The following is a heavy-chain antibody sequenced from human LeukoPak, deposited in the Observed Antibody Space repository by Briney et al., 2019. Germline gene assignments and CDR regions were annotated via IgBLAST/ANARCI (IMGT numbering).Heavy chain of an antibody. CDR1: GGSFSGYY. Sequence: PSETLSLTCAVYGGSFSGYYWSWIRQPPGKGLEWIGEINHSGSTNYNPSLKSRVTISVDTSKNQFSLKLSSVTAADTAVYYCARGSSPRDKVQGYWGQGTLVTVSS. CDR3: ARGSSPRDKVQGY. J-gene: IGHJ4*02. CDR2: INHSGST. V-gene: IGHV4-34*01. D-gene: IGHD3-9*01.